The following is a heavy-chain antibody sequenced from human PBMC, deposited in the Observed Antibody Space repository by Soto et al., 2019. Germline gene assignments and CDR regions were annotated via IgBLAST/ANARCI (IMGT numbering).Heavy chain of an antibody. D-gene: IGHD1-26*01. J-gene: IGHJ6*02. CDR2: IYNSGRA. V-gene: IGHV4-59*03. Sequence: QVQLQESGPGLVKPSETLSLTCNVSGGSISSYYWTWIRQPPGKGLEWIGHIYNSGRANSNPSLQSRVVIALVTSKNQFYLNLTSVTAVDTAVYYCAGMSFSGFGDLFGNFYFYGVAVWGQATAVPVSS. CDR1: GGSISSYY. CDR3: AGMSFSGFGDLFGNFYFYGVAV.